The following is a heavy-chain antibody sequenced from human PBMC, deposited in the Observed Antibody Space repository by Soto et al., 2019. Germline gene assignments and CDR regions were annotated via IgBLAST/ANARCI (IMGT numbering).Heavy chain of an antibody. CDR1: GFTFSSSW. CDR3: AKGAF. J-gene: IGHJ3*01. Sequence: EVHLVESGGGLVQPGGSLRLSCSASGFTFSSSWMSWVRQAPGKGLEWVANIKEDGSAKYYVDSVKGRFAISRDNAQSSLFLQMDSLRAEDTAVYYCAKGAFWGQGTMVTVSS. V-gene: IGHV3-7*05. CDR2: IKEDGSAK.